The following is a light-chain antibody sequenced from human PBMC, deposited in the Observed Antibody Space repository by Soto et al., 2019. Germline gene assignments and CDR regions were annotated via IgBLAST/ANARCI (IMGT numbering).Light chain of an antibody. CDR3: QSYNGGAFT. CDR1: HDIGNA. Sequence: DLQMTQSPPSLSASVGDRVIVTFRARHDIGNALAWYQKRPGKSPRILIYADSTLQPGVSARFSGSGSGTEVTLAISSLRTEDVATDSCQSYNGGAFTFGGGTKVEVK. V-gene: IGKV1-27*01. J-gene: IGKJ4*02. CDR2: ADS.